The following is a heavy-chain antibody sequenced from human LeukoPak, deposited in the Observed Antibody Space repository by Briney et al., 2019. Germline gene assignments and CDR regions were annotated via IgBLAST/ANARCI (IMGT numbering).Heavy chain of an antibody. V-gene: IGHV3-7*01. J-gene: IGHJ4*02. CDR3: VRNPDV. D-gene: IGHD1-14*01. Sequence: PGESLRLSCVASGFTFSRYWMSWVRQAPGKGLEWVANIKQDGSEKYYVDSVKGRFTISRDNAKNSLDLQMNSLRAEDTAVYYCVRNPDVWGQGTLVTVSS. CDR2: IKQDGSEK. CDR1: GFTFSRYW.